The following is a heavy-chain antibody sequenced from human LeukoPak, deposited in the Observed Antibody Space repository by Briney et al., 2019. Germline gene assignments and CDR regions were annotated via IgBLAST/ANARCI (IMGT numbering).Heavy chain of an antibody. D-gene: IGHD3-10*01. CDR1: GGTFSSYA. J-gene: IGHJ4*02. Sequence: ASVKVSCKASGGTFSSYAISWVRQAPGQGLEWMGGIIPIFGTANYAQKFQGRVTITADESTSTAYMELSSLRSEDTGVYYCATEYGSGSYYGDYWGEGTLVTVSS. CDR3: ATEYGSGSYYGDY. CDR2: IIPIFGTA. V-gene: IGHV1-69*13.